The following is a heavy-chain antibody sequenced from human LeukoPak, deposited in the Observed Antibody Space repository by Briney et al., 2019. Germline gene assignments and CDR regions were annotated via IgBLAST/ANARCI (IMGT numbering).Heavy chain of an antibody. Sequence: PGGSLRLSCAASGFTFSDYYMSWIRKAPGKGLEWVSYISSSGSTIYYADSVKGRFTISRDNAKNSLYLQMNSLRAEDTAVYYCARGYYYDSSGYFPPDYWGQGTLVTVSS. V-gene: IGHV3-11*01. CDR3: ARGYYYDSSGYFPPDY. J-gene: IGHJ4*02. CDR1: GFTFSDYY. CDR2: ISSSGSTI. D-gene: IGHD3-22*01.